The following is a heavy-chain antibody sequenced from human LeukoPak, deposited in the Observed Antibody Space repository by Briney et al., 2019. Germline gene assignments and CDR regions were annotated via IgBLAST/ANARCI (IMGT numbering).Heavy chain of an antibody. Sequence: ASAKVSCKASGGTFSSYAISWVRQAPGQGLEWMGRIIPILGIANYAQKFQGRVTITADKSTSTAYMELSSLRSEDTAVYYCARDRGPTPYYFDYWGQGTLVTVSS. D-gene: IGHD1-26*01. J-gene: IGHJ4*02. CDR2: IIPILGIA. V-gene: IGHV1-69*04. CDR1: GGTFSSYA. CDR3: ARDRGPTPYYFDY.